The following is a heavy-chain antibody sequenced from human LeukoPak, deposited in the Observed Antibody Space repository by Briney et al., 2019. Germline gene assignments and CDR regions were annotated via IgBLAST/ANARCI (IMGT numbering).Heavy chain of an antibody. V-gene: IGHV3-66*01. CDR3: AREMITFGGVIADYYYYGMDV. D-gene: IGHD3-16*02. CDR1: GFTVSSNY. Sequence: GGSLRLSCAASGFTVSSNYMSWVRQAPGKGLEWVSVIYSGGSTYYADSVKGRFTISRDNPKNTLYLQMNSLRAEDTAVYYCAREMITFGGVIADYYYYGMDVWGQGTTVTVSS. J-gene: IGHJ6*02. CDR2: IYSGGST.